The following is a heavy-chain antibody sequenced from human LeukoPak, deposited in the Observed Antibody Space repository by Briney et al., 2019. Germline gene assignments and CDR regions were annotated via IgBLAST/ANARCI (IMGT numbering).Heavy chain of an antibody. Sequence: PGGSLRLSCAASGFTVSSNYMSWVRQAPGKGLEWVSVIYSGGSTYYADSVKGRFTISRDNSKNTLYLQMNSLRAEDTAVYYCARDAGSRHYGSGSYYDWGQGTLVTVSS. CDR1: GFTVSSNY. CDR3: ARDAGSRHYGSGSYYD. V-gene: IGHV3-66*01. D-gene: IGHD3-10*01. J-gene: IGHJ4*02. CDR2: IYSGGST.